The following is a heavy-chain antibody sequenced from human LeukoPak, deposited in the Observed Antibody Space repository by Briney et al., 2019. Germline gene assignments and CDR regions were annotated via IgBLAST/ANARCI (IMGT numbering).Heavy chain of an antibody. V-gene: IGHV4-59*01. D-gene: IGHD2-15*01. Sequence: SETLSLPCTVSGGSISSYYWSWIRQPPGKGLEWIGYIYYSGCPNYNPSLKSRVPISVDTSKNHFFLKLSYVTAADTAVYYCGSTPISVGSYYDYYMYVWGKEATVTASS. CDR3: GSTPISVGSYYDYYMYV. CDR1: GGSISSYY. CDR2: IYYSGCP. J-gene: IGHJ6*03.